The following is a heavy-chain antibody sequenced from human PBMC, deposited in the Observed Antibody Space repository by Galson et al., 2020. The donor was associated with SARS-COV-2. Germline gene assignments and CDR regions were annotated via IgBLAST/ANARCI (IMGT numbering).Heavy chain of an antibody. D-gene: IGHD3-22*01. CDR2: ISSSSSYT. Sequence: GGSLRLSCAASEFTFSDYYMNWIRQAPGKGLEWVSYISSSSSYTDYADSVKGRFTISRDNAKNSLYLQMNSLRAEDTAVYYCARGPFDGYYYDSSAYPDYWGQGTLVTVSS. CDR1: EFTFSDYY. V-gene: IGHV3-11*06. J-gene: IGHJ4*02. CDR3: ARGPFDGYYYDSSAYPDY.